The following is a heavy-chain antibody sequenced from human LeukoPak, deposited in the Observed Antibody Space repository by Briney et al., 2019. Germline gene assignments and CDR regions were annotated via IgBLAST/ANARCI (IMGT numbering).Heavy chain of an antibody. CDR3: ASLDIGSSSGWYFRF. V-gene: IGHV4-59*01. Sequence: SETLSLTCSVSSGSITTYYWSWLRQPPGKGLEWIGYIYYSGSTNYRPSLESRITMSVDTSKNQFSLNLSSMTDADTAVYYCASLDIGSSSGWYFRFWGEGPVASVSS. D-gene: IGHD6-19*01. CDR1: SGSITTYY. CDR2: IYYSGST. J-gene: IGHJ1*01.